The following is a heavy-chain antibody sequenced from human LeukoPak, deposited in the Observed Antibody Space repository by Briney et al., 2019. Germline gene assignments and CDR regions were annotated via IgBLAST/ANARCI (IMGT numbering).Heavy chain of an antibody. D-gene: IGHD2-2*01. V-gene: IGHV3-30*01. CDR2: ISYDGSNK. CDR1: GFTFSSYA. Sequence: GTSLRLSCAASGFTFSSYAMHWVRQAPGKGLEWVAVISYDGSNKYYADSVRGRFTISGDNSKNTLYLQMNSLRPEDTALYYCARVAAPCSSTSCRRGYSGYDPDYYFDYWGQGTLVTVSS. J-gene: IGHJ4*02. CDR3: ARVAAPCSSTSCRRGYSGYDPDYYFDY.